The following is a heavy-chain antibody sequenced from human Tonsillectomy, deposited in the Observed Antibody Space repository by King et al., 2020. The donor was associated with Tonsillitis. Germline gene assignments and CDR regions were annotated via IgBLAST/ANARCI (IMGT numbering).Heavy chain of an antibody. V-gene: IGHV3-30*02. CDR2: IRYDGNNE. CDR3: KKGIRSGGWDLLYFDY. CDR1: GFTFSNYG. Sequence: VQLVESGGGVVQPGGSLRLSCAASGFTFSNYGMHWVRQAPGKGLEWGTFIRYDGNNEHYADSVKGRFTISRDNSKNTLYLQMNRLRAEDTAVYYCKKGIRSGGWDLLYFDYWGQGALVTVSS. J-gene: IGHJ4*02. D-gene: IGHD1-26*01.